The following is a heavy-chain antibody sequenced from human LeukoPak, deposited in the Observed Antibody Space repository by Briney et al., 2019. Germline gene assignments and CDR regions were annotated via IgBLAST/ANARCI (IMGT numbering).Heavy chain of an antibody. CDR1: GGSFSPYY. Sequence: KTSETLSLTCAVYGGSFSPYYWSWIRQSPDKGLEWIGEINHSRSTNYNPSLKSRVTISVDTSKNQFSLKLSSVTAADTAVYYCARDHRYSGSFDAFDIWGQGTMVTVSS. CDR2: INHSRST. J-gene: IGHJ3*02. CDR3: ARDHRYSGSFDAFDI. D-gene: IGHD1-26*01. V-gene: IGHV4-34*01.